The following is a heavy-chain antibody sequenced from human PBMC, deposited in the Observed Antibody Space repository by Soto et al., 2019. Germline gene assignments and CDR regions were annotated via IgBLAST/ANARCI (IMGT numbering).Heavy chain of an antibody. CDR3: AKGIAGGGIDY. V-gene: IGHV3-30*18. J-gene: IGHJ4*02. CDR2: ISYDGSNK. D-gene: IGHD3-16*01. Sequence: QVQLVESGGGVVQPGRSLRLSCADSGFTFSSYGMHWVRQAPGKGLEWVAVISYDGSNKYYADSVKGRFTISRDNSKNTLYLQMNSLRAEDTAVYYCAKGIAGGGIDYWGQGTLVTVSS. CDR1: GFTFSSYG.